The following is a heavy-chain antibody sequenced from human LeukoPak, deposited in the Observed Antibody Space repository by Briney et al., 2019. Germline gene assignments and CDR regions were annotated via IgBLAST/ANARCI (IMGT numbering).Heavy chain of an antibody. J-gene: IGHJ4*01. CDR1: GYSFSSYW. CDR3: ARHTISDY. CDR2: IDPSDSYT. V-gene: IGHV5-10-1*01. D-gene: IGHD3-10*01. Sequence: GESLKISCKGSGYSFSSYWINWVRQMPGKGLGWMGRIDPSDSYTNYNPSFRGHVTISADKSISTAYLQWSSLMASDTVMYYCARHTISDYWGQGTQVTVSS.